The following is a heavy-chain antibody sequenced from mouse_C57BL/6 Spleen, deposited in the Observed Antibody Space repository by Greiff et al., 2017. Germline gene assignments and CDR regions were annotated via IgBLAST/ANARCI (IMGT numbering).Heavy chain of an antibody. CDR3: ARDYYGSSYYFDY. J-gene: IGHJ2*01. D-gene: IGHD1-1*01. Sequence: VQLKESGAELVRPGTSVKVSCKASGYAFTNYLIEWVKQRPGQGLEWIGVINPGSGGTNYNEKFKGKATLTADKSSSTAYMQLSSLTSEDSAVYFCARDYYGSSYYFDYWGQGTTLTVSS. CDR1: GYAFTNYL. CDR2: INPGSGGT. V-gene: IGHV1-54*01.